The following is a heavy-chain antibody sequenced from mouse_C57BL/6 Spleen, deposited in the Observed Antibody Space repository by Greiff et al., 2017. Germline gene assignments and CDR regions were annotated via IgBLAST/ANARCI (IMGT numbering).Heavy chain of an antibody. J-gene: IGHJ1*03. D-gene: IGHD1-1*01. CDR1: GFNIQDCY. CDR3: TTKSSDDDWYFDV. CDR2: IDPEDGDT. V-gene: IGHV14-1*01. Sequence: EVQLQQSGAELVRPGASVKLSCTASGFNIQDCYMHWVKQRPEQGLEWIGRIDPEDGDTEYAPKFQGKATMTADTSSTTAYLQLSSLTSEDTAVYYCTTKSSDDDWYFDVWGTGTTVTVSS.